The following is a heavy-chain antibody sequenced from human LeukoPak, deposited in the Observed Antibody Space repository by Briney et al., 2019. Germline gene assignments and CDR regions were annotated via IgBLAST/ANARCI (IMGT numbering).Heavy chain of an antibody. D-gene: IGHD5-12*01. CDR3: AGGGYSGLTH. CDR1: GGSFSGYY. J-gene: IGHJ4*02. Sequence: PSETLSLTCAVYGGSFSGYYWSWIRQPPGKGLEWIGEINHSGSTNYNPSLKSRVTISVDTSKNQFPLKLSSVTAADTAVYYCAGGGYSGLTHWGQGTLVTVSS. V-gene: IGHV4-34*01. CDR2: INHSGST.